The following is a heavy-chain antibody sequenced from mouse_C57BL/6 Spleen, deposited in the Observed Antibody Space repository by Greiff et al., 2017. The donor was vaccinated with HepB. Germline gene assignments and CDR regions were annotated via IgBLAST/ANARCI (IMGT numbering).Heavy chain of an antibody. Sequence: VQLQQPGAELVKPGASVKMSCKASGYTFTSYWITWVKQSPGQGLEWIGDIYPGSGSTNYNEKFKSKATLTVDTSSSTAYMQLSSLTSEDSAVYYCAREGANWDGVFAYWGQGTLVTVSA. CDR1: GYTFTSYW. D-gene: IGHD4-1*01. CDR3: AREGANWDGVFAY. V-gene: IGHV1-55*01. CDR2: IYPGSGST. J-gene: IGHJ3*01.